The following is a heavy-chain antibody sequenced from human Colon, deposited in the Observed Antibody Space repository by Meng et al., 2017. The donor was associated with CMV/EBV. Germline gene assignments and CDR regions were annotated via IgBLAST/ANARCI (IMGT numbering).Heavy chain of an antibody. J-gene: IGHJ4*02. CDR2: MNPKTGNT. D-gene: IGHD6-13*01. Sequence: CNTSGYTFTSYDINWVRQATGQGLEWIGWMNPKTGNTAYAQKFQGRVTITRDTSISTAYMEMRSLRSEDTAVYYCARGLAAAGNDFDYWGQGSLVTVSS. CDR3: ARGLAAAGNDFDY. CDR1: GYTFTSYD. V-gene: IGHV1-8*03.